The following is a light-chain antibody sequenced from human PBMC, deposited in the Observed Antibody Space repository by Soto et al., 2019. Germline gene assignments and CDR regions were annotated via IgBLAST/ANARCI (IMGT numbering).Light chain of an antibody. Sequence: DIRMTQSPSSLSASIGDRVTITCRASQGITNYLAWYQQKPGKVPKVLIYDASTLQPGVPSRFSGSGSGTDFTLTISSLQPEDIATYYCQKYDTAPTWTFGQGTKVEI. V-gene: IGKV1-27*01. CDR1: QGITNY. CDR3: QKYDTAPTWT. J-gene: IGKJ1*01. CDR2: DAS.